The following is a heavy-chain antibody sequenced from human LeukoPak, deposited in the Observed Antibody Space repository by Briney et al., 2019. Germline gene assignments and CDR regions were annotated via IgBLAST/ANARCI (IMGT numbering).Heavy chain of an antibody. CDR1: GGSISSYY. J-gene: IGHJ4*02. D-gene: IGHD2-15*01. V-gene: IGHV4-59*12. CDR2: IYYSGST. CDR3: ARDIYCSGGSCDDY. Sequence: SETLSLTCTVSGGSISSYYWSWIRQPPGKGLEWIGYIYYSGSTNYNPSLKSRVTISVDKSKNQFSLKLSSVTAADTAVYYCARDIYCSGGSCDDYWGQGTLVTVSS.